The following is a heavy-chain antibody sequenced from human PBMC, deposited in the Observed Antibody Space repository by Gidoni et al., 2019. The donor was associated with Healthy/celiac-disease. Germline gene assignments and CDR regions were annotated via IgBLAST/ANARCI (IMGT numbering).Heavy chain of an antibody. Sequence: QVQLLVSGPGLVKPSETLSLTGPVSGPSISTHYRSWIRPPPGKGLEWIGYIYYSGSTNYNPSLKNRVTISVDTSKNQYSLKLSSVTAADTAVYYCARLKFGADNWNYKIYCFDYWGQGTLVTVSS. CDR2: IYYSGST. CDR1: GPSISTHY. CDR3: ARLKFGADNWNYKIYCFDY. D-gene: IGHD1-7*01. V-gene: IGHV4-59*11. J-gene: IGHJ4*02.